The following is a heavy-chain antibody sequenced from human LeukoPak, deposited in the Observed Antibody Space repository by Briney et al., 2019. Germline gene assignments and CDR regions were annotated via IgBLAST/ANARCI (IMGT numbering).Heavy chain of an antibody. D-gene: IGHD3-22*01. CDR1: GGSISSYY. J-gene: IGHJ3*02. V-gene: IGHV4-59*08. CDR2: IYYSGST. Sequence: SETLSLTCAVSGGSISSYYWSWIRQPPGKGLEWIGYIYYSGSTNYNPSLKSRVTISADTSKNQFSLKLSSVTAADTAVYYCARLDYYDSSGYMENAFDIWGQGTMVTVSS. CDR3: ARLDYYDSSGYMENAFDI.